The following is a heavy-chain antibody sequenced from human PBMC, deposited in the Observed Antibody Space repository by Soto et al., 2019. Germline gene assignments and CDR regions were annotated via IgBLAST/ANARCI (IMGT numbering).Heavy chain of an antibody. CDR1: GFTVSSNY. D-gene: IGHD5-18*01. CDR2: IYSGGST. CDR3: ASEGYSYGYNDYYFDY. J-gene: IGHJ4*02. V-gene: IGHV3-53*01. Sequence: GGSLRLSCAASGFTVSSNYMSWVRQAPGKGLEWVSVIYSGGSTYYADSVKGRFTISRDNSKNTLYLQMNSLRAEDTAVYYCASEGYSYGYNDYYFDYWGQGTLVTVSS.